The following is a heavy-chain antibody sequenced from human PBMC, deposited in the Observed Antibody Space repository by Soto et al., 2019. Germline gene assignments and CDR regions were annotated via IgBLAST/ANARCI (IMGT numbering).Heavy chain of an antibody. V-gene: IGHV3-23*01. D-gene: IGHD3-9*01. CDR1: GFTFSSDA. CDR2: ISGSGGST. Sequence: RGSLRLSCAASGFTFSSDAMSWVRQARGKGLEWVSAISGSGGSTYYADSVKGRFTISRDNSKNTLYLQMNSLRAEDTAVYYCAKDVLRYFDGSFDYWGQGTLVTVSS. J-gene: IGHJ4*02. CDR3: AKDVLRYFDGSFDY.